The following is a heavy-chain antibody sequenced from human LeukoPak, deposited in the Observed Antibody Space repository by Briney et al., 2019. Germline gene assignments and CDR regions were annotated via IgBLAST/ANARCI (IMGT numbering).Heavy chain of an antibody. D-gene: IGHD6-19*01. V-gene: IGHV3-21*01. CDR2: ISSSSSYI. J-gene: IGHJ4*02. Sequence: GGSLRLSCAASGFTFSSYSMNWVRQAPGKGLEWGSSISSSSSYIYYADSVKGRFTISRDNAKNSLYLQMNSLRAEDTAVYYCARTGAGTYFDYWGQGTLVTVSS. CDR1: GFTFSSYS. CDR3: ARTGAGTYFDY.